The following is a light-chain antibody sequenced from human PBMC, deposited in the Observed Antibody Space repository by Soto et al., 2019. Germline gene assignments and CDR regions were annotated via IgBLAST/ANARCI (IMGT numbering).Light chain of an antibody. CDR3: QQGDSFPIT. V-gene: IGKV1-12*01. CDR2: ASS. CDR1: QSIGSW. J-gene: IGKJ5*01. Sequence: DIQMTQSPSSVSASVGDRVTITCRASQSIGSWLAWYLQKPGTVPKLLIYASSNLQDGVPSRFSGSGVGTEFTLTITSLQPEDFGTYYCQQGDSFPITLGQGTRLDVK.